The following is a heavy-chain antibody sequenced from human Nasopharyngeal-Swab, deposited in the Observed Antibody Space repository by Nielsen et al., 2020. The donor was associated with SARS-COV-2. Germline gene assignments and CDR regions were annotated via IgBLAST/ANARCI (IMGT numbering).Heavy chain of an antibody. Sequence: GESLKISCAASGFTFSSYAMHWVRQAPGKGLEWVAVISYDGSNKYYADSVKGRFTISRDNSKNTLYLQMNSLRAEDTAVYCCAREVDSSGLVDYWGQGTLVTVSS. CDR2: ISYDGSNK. V-gene: IGHV3-30-3*01. CDR1: GFTFSSYA. D-gene: IGHD6-19*01. J-gene: IGHJ4*02. CDR3: AREVDSSGLVDY.